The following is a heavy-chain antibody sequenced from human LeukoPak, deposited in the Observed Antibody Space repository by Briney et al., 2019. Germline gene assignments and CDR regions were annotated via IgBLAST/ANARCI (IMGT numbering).Heavy chain of an antibody. CDR1: GGSISSYY. V-gene: IGHV4-4*07. CDR3: ARDYYDSSGYRYYYYYMDV. Sequence: PSETLSLTCTVSGGSISSYYWSWIRQPAGKGLEWIGRIYSSGNTNYNPSLKSRVTISLDTSKNQFSLKLSSVTAADTAVYYCARDYYDSSGYRYYYYYMDVWGKGTTVTVSS. J-gene: IGHJ6*03. CDR2: IYSSGNT. D-gene: IGHD3-22*01.